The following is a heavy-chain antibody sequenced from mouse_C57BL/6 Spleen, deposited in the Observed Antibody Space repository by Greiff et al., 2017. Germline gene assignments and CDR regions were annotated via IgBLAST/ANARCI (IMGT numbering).Heavy chain of an antibody. CDR3: ARQGVYYDYDKGFAY. J-gene: IGHJ3*01. V-gene: IGHV5-6*01. Sequence: EVQRVESGGDLVKPGGSLKLSCAASGFTFSSYGMSWVRQTPEKRLEWVATISSGGSYTYYPDSLKGRLTLSRDNAKNTLYLQMSSLKSEDTAMYYCARQGVYYDYDKGFAYWGQGTLVTVSA. D-gene: IGHD2-4*01. CDR1: GFTFSSYG. CDR2: ISSGGSYT.